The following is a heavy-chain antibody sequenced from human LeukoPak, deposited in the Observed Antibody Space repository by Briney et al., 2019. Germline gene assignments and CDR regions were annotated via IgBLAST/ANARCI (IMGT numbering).Heavy chain of an antibody. J-gene: IGHJ4*02. CDR1: GYTFTRYY. V-gene: IGHV1-2*02. CDR2: INPNSGGT. CDR3: ARDIVRVKAEPGFDY. Sequence: GASVTVSCKASGYTFTRYYMHWVRQAPGQGLEWMGWINPNSGGTNYAQKFQGRVTLTRDTSISTAYMELSRLRSDDTAVYYCARDIVRVKAEPGFDYWGQGTLVTVSS. D-gene: IGHD1-14*01.